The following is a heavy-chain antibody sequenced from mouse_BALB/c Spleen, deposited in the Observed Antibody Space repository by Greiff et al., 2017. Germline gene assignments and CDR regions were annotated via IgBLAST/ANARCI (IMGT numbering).Heavy chain of an antibody. D-gene: IGHD4-1*01. J-gene: IGHJ2*01. CDR1: GFTFSNYW. V-gene: IGHV6-6*02. CDR3: TRTGKGYYFDY. Sequence: EVQLQESGGGLVQPGGSMKLSCVASGFTFSNYWMNWVRQSPEKGLEWVAEIRLKSNNYATHYAESVKGRFTISRDDSKSSVYLQMNNLRAEDTGIYYCTRTGKGYYFDYWGQGTTLTVSS. CDR2: IRLKSNNYAT.